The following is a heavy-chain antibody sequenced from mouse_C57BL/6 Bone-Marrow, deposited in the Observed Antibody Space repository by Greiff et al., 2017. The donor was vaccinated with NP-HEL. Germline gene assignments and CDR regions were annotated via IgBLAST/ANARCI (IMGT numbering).Heavy chain of an antibody. CDR1: GYTFTSYW. CDR3: AIFLFYYYGSSLSY. CDR2: IHPNSGST. V-gene: IGHV1-64*01. D-gene: IGHD1-1*01. Sequence: QVQLQQSGAELVKPGASVKLSCKASGYTFTSYWMHWVKQRPGQGLEWIGMIHPNSGSTNYNEKFKSKATLTVDKSSSTAYMQLLSLSSEVSAVYYSAIFLFYYYGSSLSYWGQGTPLTVSS. J-gene: IGHJ2*01.